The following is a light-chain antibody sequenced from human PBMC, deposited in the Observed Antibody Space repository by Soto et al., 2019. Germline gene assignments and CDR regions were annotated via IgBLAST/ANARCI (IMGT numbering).Light chain of an antibody. J-gene: IGKJ1*01. CDR3: QQYNTYLTWA. CDR1: QSVSMW. V-gene: IGKV1-5*01. Sequence: GDRVTITCRASQSVSMWLAWFQQKPGKAPRLLISDASNLESGVPSRFSGSGSGTEFTLTISSLQPEDSATYYCQQYNTYLTWAFGQGTKVEI. CDR2: DAS.